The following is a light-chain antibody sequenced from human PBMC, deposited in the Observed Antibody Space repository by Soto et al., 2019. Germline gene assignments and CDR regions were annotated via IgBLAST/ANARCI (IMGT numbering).Light chain of an antibody. CDR3: QQYLAYPWT. CDR1: QSINSC. V-gene: IGKV1-5*03. CDR2: KAS. Sequence: DIQMTQSPSTLSASVGDRVTITCRASQSINSCLAWYQQKPGKAPKLLIYKASSLESGVPSRFSGSESGTEFTLTISSLQPDDFATYYCQQYLAYPWTVRRGTKVEV. J-gene: IGKJ1*01.